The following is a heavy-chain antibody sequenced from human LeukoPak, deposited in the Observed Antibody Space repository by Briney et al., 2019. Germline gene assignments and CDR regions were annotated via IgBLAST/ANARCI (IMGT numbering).Heavy chain of an antibody. CDR3: ARSLKYYDSSGAENWFDP. CDR2: ISGSAATI. J-gene: IGHJ5*02. V-gene: IGHV3-23*01. Sequence: PGGSLRLSCAASGFTFSNYGMTWVRQAPGKGLEWVSSISGSAATISYADSVKGRFTISRDNSKNSLYLQMNSLRAEDTAVYYCARSLKYYDSSGAENWFDPWGQGTLVTVSS. CDR1: GFTFSNYG. D-gene: IGHD3-22*01.